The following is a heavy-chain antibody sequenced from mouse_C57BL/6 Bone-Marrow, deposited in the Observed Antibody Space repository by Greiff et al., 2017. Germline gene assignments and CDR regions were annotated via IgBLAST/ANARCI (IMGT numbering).Heavy chain of an antibody. V-gene: IGHV1-15*01. Sequence: LVESGAELVRPGASVTLSCKASGYTFTDYEMNWVKQTPVHGLEWIGAIDPETGGTAYNQKFKGKAIMTADKSSSTAYMGLRSLTSEDSAVYYCTREKVEDGSCPSWFAYWGQGTLVTVSA. CDR2: IDPETGGT. J-gene: IGHJ3*01. CDR3: TREKVEDGSCPSWFAY. CDR1: GYTFTDYE. D-gene: IGHD1-1*01.